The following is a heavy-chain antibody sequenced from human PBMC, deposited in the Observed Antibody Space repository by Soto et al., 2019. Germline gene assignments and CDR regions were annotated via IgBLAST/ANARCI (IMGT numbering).Heavy chain of an antibody. CDR2: INSGGTVT. V-gene: IGHV3-74*01. Sequence: EVQLVESGGGLVQPGGSLRLSCAASGFTFSSYWMHWVRQAPGKGLVWVSRINSGGTVTTYADSVKGRFTISRDNAKNTLSLHMNSLRAEDTAVYYCASVVSTIGSDGFDIWGQGTTVTVSS. J-gene: IGHJ3*02. D-gene: IGHD5-12*01. CDR1: GFTFSSYW. CDR3: ASVVSTIGSDGFDI.